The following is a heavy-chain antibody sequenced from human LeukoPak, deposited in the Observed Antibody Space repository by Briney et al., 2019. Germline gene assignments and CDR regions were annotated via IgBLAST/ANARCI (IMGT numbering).Heavy chain of an antibody. J-gene: IGHJ4*02. D-gene: IGHD6-6*01. CDR2: IIPIFGTA. Sequence: ASLKVSCKASGGTFSSYAISWVRQAPGQGLEWMGGIIPIFGTANYAQKFQGRVTITADESTSTAYMELSSLRSEDTAVYYCARDGYSSSSFTPFDYWGQGTLVAVSS. V-gene: IGHV1-69*13. CDR3: ARDGYSSSSFTPFDY. CDR1: GGTFSSYA.